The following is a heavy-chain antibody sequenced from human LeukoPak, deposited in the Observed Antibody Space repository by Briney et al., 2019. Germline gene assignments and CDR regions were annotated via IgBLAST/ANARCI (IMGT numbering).Heavy chain of an antibody. D-gene: IGHD6-13*01. CDR3: AKVGSWPD. CDR1: GFTFSSYA. Sequence: QTGGSLRLSCAASGFTFSSYAMSWVRQAPGKGLEWVSGISWNSGSIGYADSVKGRFTISRDNAKNSLYLQMNSLRAEDTALYYCAKVGSWPDWGQGTLVTVSS. J-gene: IGHJ4*02. CDR2: ISWNSGSI. V-gene: IGHV3-9*01.